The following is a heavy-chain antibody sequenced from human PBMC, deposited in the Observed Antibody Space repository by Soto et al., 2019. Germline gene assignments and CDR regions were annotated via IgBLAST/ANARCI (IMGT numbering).Heavy chain of an antibody. CDR3: AKDYSSSWVTAY. CDR2: ISYDGSNK. V-gene: IGHV3-30*18. J-gene: IGHJ4*02. Sequence: GGSLRLSCAASGFTFSSYGMHWVRQAPGKGLEWVAVISYDGSNKYYADSVKGRFTISRDNSKNTLYLQMNSLRAEDTAVYYCAKDYSSSWVTAYWGQGTLVTVSS. D-gene: IGHD6-13*01. CDR1: GFTFSSYG.